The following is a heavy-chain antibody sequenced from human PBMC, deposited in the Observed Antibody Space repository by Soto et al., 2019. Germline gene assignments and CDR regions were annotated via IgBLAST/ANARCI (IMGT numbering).Heavy chain of an antibody. CDR3: ARDRMLGYCSGGSCYWFDP. V-gene: IGHV1-18*01. CDR2: ISAYNGNT. J-gene: IGHJ5*02. CDR1: GYTFTSYG. Sequence: EASVKVSCKASGYTFTSYGISWVRQAPGQGLEWMGWISAYNGNTNYAQKLQGRVTMTTDTSTSTAYMELRSLRSDDTAVYYCARDRMLGYCSGGSCYWFDPWGQGTLVTVSS. D-gene: IGHD2-15*01.